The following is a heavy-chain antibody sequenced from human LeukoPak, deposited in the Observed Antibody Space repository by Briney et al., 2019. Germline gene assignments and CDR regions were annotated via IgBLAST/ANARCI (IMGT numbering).Heavy chain of an antibody. J-gene: IGHJ4*02. Sequence: GGSLSLSCVASGITFSNYGMSWVRQAPGKGLEWVAGISDSVGRTNYTDSVKGRFTISTDNPKNTLYLQMNSLRAEDTAVYFCAKRGVVIRVILVGFHKEAYYFDSWGQGALVTVSS. CDR1: GITFSNYG. CDR2: ISDSVGRT. V-gene: IGHV3-23*01. D-gene: IGHD3-22*01. CDR3: AKRGVVIRVILVGFHKEAYYFDS.